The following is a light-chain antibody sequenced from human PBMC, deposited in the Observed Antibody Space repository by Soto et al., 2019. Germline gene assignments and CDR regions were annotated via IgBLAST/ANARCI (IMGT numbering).Light chain of an antibody. CDR3: LQYGTSPRT. Sequence: EIVLSQSPGTLSLSPGERATLSCRASQSVSDNYLAWFQQKPGQAPSLLIYGASSRATGIPDRFSGSWSGTDFTLTISRLEPEDFAVYYCLQYGTSPRTFGQGTKVEIK. CDR2: GAS. V-gene: IGKV3-20*01. J-gene: IGKJ1*01. CDR1: QSVSDNY.